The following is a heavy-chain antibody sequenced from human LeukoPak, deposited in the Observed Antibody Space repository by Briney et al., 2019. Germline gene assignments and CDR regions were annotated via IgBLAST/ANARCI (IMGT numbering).Heavy chain of an antibody. CDR1: GFTFSSYA. D-gene: IGHD6-19*01. V-gene: IGHV3-23*01. J-gene: IGHJ1*01. Sequence: SGGSLRLSCAASGFTFSSYAMSWVRQAPGKGLEWVSAISGSGGSTYYADSVKGRFTISRDNSKNTLYLQMNSLRVEDTAVYYCAKDSYSSGWFSDFQHWGQGTLVTVSS. CDR3: AKDSYSSGWFSDFQH. CDR2: ISGSGGST.